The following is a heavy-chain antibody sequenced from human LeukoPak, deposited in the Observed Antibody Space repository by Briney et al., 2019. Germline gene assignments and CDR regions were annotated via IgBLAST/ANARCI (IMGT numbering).Heavy chain of an antibody. J-gene: IGHJ3*02. Sequence: SVKVSCKASGGTLSSYAISWVRQAPGQGLEWMGRIIPILGIANYAQKFQGRVTITADKSTSTAYMELSSLRSEDTAVYYCARDTHTHDAFDIWGQGTMVTVSS. D-gene: IGHD2-15*01. CDR3: ARDTHTHDAFDI. V-gene: IGHV1-69*04. CDR1: GGTLSSYA. CDR2: IIPILGIA.